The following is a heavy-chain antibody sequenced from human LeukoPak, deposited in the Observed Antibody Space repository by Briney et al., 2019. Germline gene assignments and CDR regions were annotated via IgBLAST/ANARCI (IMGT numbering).Heavy chain of an antibody. CDR2: ISYDGSNK. Sequence: PGRSLRLSCAASGFTFSSYAMHWVRQAPGKGLEWGAVISYDGSNKYYADSVKGRFTISRDNSKNTLYLQMNSLRAEDTAVYYCARDLGRSAFDIWGQGTMVTVSS. V-gene: IGHV3-30*04. J-gene: IGHJ3*02. CDR3: ARDLGRSAFDI. CDR1: GFTFSSYA.